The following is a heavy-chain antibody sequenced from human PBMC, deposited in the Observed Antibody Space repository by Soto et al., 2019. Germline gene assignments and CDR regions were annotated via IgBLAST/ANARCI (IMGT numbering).Heavy chain of an antibody. CDR1: GYTFTNYY. CDR3: ARGDCTNGVCYTDYFDY. J-gene: IGHJ4*02. V-gene: IGHV1-46*01. CDR2: INPSGGGT. Sequence: GASVKVSCKTSGYTFTNYYLHWVRQAPGQGLEGMGIINPSGGGTSYAQKLQGRVTMTRDTSTSTVYIELSSLTSEDTAVYYCARGDCTNGVCYTDYFDYWGQGTLVTVSS. D-gene: IGHD2-8*01.